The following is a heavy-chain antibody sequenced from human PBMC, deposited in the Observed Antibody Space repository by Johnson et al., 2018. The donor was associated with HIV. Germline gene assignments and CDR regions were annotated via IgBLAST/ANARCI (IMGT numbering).Heavy chain of an antibody. CDR3: TRVARGDSSGHDAFDI. J-gene: IGHJ3*02. D-gene: IGHD3-22*01. CDR2: ISWNSGSI. CDR1: GFTFDDYA. Sequence: VQLVESGGGLVQPGRSLKLSCAASGFTFDDYAMHWVRQTPGKGLEWVSGISWNSGSIGYADSVKGRFTISRENAKNSLYLQMNSLRAGDTAVYYCTRVARGDSSGHDAFDIWGQGTMVTVSS. V-gene: IGHV3-9*01.